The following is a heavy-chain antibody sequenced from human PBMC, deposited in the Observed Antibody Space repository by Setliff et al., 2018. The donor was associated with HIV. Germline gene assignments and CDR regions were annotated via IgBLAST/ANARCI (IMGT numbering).Heavy chain of an antibody. Sequence: PSETLSLTCAVYGGSFSEYYWSWIRQSPGKGLEWIGEINHSGSTHYNPPLKSRATISVDTSKNQFSLRLNSVTAADTAVYYCARGATLLPGYSDRWEYFYMDVWGKGTTGTVS. CDR3: ARGATLLPGYSDRWEYFYMDV. D-gene: IGHD5-12*01. J-gene: IGHJ6*03. CDR2: INHSGST. CDR1: GGSFSEYY. V-gene: IGHV4-34*01.